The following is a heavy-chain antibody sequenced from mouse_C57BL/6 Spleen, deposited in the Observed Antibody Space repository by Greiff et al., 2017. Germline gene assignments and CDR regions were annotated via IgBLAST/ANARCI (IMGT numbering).Heavy chain of an antibody. V-gene: IGHV5-17*01. CDR2: ISSGSSTI. CDR3: ARDYYGSSYYAMDY. J-gene: IGHJ4*01. D-gene: IGHD1-1*01. Sequence: DVKLVESGGGLVKPGGSLKLSCAASGFTFSDYGMHWVRQAPEKGLKWVAYISSGSSTIYYADTVKGRFTISRDNAKNTLFLQMTSLRSEDTAMYYCARDYYGSSYYAMDYWGQGTSVTVSS. CDR1: GFTFSDYG.